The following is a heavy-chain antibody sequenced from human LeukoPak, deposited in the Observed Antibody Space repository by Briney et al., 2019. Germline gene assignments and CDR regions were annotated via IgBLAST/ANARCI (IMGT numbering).Heavy chain of an antibody. CDR3: ARNPIAAAGRWFDP. J-gene: IGHJ5*02. Sequence: ASVKVSCKASGGTFSSYAISWVRQAPGQGLEWMGGIIPIFGTANYAQKFQGRVTITTDESTSTAYMELSSLRSEDTAVYYCARNPIAAAGRWFDPWGQGTLVIVSS. D-gene: IGHD6-13*01. V-gene: IGHV1-69*05. CDR1: GGTFSSYA. CDR2: IIPIFGTA.